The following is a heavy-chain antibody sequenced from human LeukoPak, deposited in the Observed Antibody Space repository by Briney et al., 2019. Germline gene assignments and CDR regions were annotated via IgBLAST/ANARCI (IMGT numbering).Heavy chain of an antibody. CDR1: GGSFSGYY. V-gene: IGHV4-34*01. J-gene: IGHJ4*02. CDR3: ARHSIRIAATHFDY. D-gene: IGHD2-15*01. CDR2: IYYSGST. Sequence: SSETLSLTCAVYGGSFSGYYWSWIRQPPGKGLEWIGSIYYSGSTYYNPSLKSRVTISVDTSKNQFSLKLSSVTAADTAVYYCARHSIRIAATHFDYWGQGTLVTVSS.